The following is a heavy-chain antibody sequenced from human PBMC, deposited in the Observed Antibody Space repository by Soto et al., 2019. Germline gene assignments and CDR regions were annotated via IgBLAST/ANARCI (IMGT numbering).Heavy chain of an antibody. Sequence: EVQLVESGGGLVQPGGSLRLSCAASGFTFSSYSMNWVRQAPGKGLEWVSYISSSSSTIYYADSVKGRFTISRDNAKKSLYLQMNSLRDEDTAVYYCARGLRFLEWLLPFDYWGQGTLVTVSS. V-gene: IGHV3-48*02. CDR3: ARGLRFLEWLLPFDY. D-gene: IGHD3-3*01. J-gene: IGHJ4*02. CDR1: GFTFSSYS. CDR2: ISSSSSTI.